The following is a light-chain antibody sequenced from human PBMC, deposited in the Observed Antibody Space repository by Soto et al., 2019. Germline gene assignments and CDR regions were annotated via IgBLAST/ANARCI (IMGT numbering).Light chain of an antibody. Sequence: EIVLTQSPATLSLSPGERATLSCRASQSVNSYLAWYHQKCGQAPRLLIYDTSNRATGIPGRFSGSGSWTDFPLTSSSVEPEDCAGYYCQQRSSWPTFGQGTRLEIK. J-gene: IGKJ2*01. CDR3: QQRSSWPT. CDR2: DTS. CDR1: QSVNSY. V-gene: IGKV3-11*01.